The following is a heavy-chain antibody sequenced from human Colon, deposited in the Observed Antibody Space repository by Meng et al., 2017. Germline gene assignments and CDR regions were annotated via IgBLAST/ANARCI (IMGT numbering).Heavy chain of an antibody. CDR2: INHSGST. V-gene: IGHV4-34*01. CDR1: GWSFSGYY. D-gene: IGHD6-19*01. J-gene: IGHJ5*02. Sequence: VPLHPWCPCPLYPSLPLSLPSAVSGWSFSGYYWSWIRQPPGKGLEWIGEINHSGSTNYNPSLKSRATISVDTSKSQFSLKLSSVTAADTAVYYCARERLSSGWYGGRWFDPWGQGTLVTVSS. CDR3: ARERLSSGWYGGRWFDP.